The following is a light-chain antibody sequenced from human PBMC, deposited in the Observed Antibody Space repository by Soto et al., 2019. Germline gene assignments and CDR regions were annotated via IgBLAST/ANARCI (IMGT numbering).Light chain of an antibody. CDR2: STN. V-gene: IGLV8-61*01. Sequence: QTVVTQESSLSVSPGGTVTLTCGLTSGSVSISSYPSWFQQTPGQAPRTLIYSTNTRSSGVPDRFSRSILVSKAALTITGAQADDESHYDCALYMGSGIMVFGGGTKVTVL. CDR1: SGSVSISSY. J-gene: IGLJ3*02. CDR3: ALYMGSGIMV.